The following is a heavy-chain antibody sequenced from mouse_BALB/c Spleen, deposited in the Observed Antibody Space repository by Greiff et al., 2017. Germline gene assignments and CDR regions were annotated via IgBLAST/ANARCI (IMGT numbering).Heavy chain of an antibody. CDR2: INSGGSYT. J-gene: IGHJ4*01. CDR3: ASGDYAMDY. Sequence: EVQGVESGGDLVKPGGSLKLSCAASGFTFSSYGMSWVRQTPDKRLEWVATINSGGSYTYYPDSVKGRFTISRDNAKNTLYLQMSSLKSEDTAMYYCASGDYAMDYWGQGTSVTVSS. D-gene: IGHD1-1*02. CDR1: GFTFSSYG. V-gene: IGHV5-6*01.